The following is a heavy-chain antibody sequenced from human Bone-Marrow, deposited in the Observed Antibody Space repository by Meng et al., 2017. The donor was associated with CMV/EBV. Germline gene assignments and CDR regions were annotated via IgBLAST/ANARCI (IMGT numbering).Heavy chain of an antibody. CDR2: INPNSGGT. CDR3: ARDPRYCSSTSCYPNWFDP. D-gene: IGHD2-2*01. J-gene: IGHJ5*02. V-gene: IGHV1-2*02. Sequence: ASVKVSCKSFGYTFTTYYMRWVRQAPGQGLEWMGWINPNSGGTNYAQKFQGRVTMTRDTSISTAYMELSRLRSDDTAVYYCARDPRYCSSTSCYPNWFDPWGQGTLVTVSS. CDR1: GYTFTTYY.